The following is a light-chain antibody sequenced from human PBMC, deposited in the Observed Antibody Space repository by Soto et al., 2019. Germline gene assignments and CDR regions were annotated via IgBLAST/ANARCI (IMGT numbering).Light chain of an antibody. CDR1: QSVSSN. J-gene: IGKJ1*01. CDR3: QQYKNWPQT. Sequence: EIVMTQSPATLSVSPGERATLSCRASQSVSSNLAWYQQKPGQAPRLLIYGASTRATGIPARFSGSGSGTEFTITISSLQSEDFAVYYCQQYKNWPQTFGQGTKVEIK. V-gene: IGKV3-15*01. CDR2: GAS.